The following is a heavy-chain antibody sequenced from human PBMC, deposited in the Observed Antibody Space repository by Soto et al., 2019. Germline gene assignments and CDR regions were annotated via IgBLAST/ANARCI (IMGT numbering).Heavy chain of an antibody. CDR3: AKVGDSSGYAKYFQH. D-gene: IGHD3-22*01. CDR2: IYSAGST. CDR1: GFTVSSNY. V-gene: IGHV3-66*01. Sequence: EEQLVESGGGLVQPGGSLRLSCAASGFTVSSNYMTWVRLAPGKGLKWVSIIYSAGSTYYADSVKSRFTISRDNSKNTLYLQMNSLRAEDKAVYYCAKVGDSSGYAKYFQHWGQGTLVTVSS. J-gene: IGHJ1*01.